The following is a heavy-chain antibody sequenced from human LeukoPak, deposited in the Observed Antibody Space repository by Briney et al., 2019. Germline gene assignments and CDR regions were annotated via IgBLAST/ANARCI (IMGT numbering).Heavy chain of an antibody. D-gene: IGHD4-23*01. CDR2: INPNSGGT. Sequence: ASVKVSCKASGYTFTGYYMHWVRQAPGQGLEWMGWINPNSGGTNYAQKFQGRVTMTSDTSISTAYMELSRLRSDNTAVYYCARDLYGGTSATFDYWGQGPLVTVSS. V-gene: IGHV1-2*02. CDR1: GYTFTGYY. J-gene: IGHJ4*02. CDR3: ARDLYGGTSATFDY.